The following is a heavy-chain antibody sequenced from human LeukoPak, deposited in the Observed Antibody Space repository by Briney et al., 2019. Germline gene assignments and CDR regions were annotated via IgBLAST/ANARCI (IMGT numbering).Heavy chain of an antibody. D-gene: IGHD4-17*01. CDR2: IYHTGST. V-gene: IGHV4-38-2*02. J-gene: IGHJ4*02. Sequence: SETLSLTCAVSSYSISSGYDWGWIRQPPGKGLGWIGSIYHTGSTYYNPSLKSRVTISVDTSKNQFSLNLSSVTAADTAVYYCARDAGTVTTPFDYWVQETLVTVSS. CDR1: SYSISSGYD. CDR3: ARDAGTVTTPFDY.